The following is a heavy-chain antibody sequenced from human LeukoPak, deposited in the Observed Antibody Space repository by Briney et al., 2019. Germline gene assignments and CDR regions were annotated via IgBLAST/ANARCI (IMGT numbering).Heavy chain of an antibody. Sequence: GGSLRLSCEVSRFTFNSFAMTWVRQPPGKGLEWVSSITGDGQRVHHADSVRGRFTISRDNSKSTLYLQMNSLSAEDTAVDFFAKHLYFDRGGSNSWGLGTLVTVSS. CDR2: ITGDGQRV. CDR1: RFTFNSFA. CDR3: AKHLYFDRGGSNS. V-gene: IGHV3-23*01. D-gene: IGHD3-22*01. J-gene: IGHJ1*01.